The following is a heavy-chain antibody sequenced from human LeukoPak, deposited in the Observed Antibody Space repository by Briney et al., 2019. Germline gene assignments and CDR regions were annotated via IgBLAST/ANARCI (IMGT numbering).Heavy chain of an antibody. CDR1: GFTFNIYV. V-gene: IGHV3-23*01. J-gene: IGHJ4*02. CDR2: ISGSGGNT. CDR3: AKDTGGHSDY. D-gene: IGHD4-23*01. Sequence: PGGSLRLSCATSGFTFNIYVMSWVRQAPGKGLEWVSSISGSGGNTYYADSVKGRFTISRDNSKNTLYLQMNSLRAEDTAVYYCAKDTGGHSDYWGQGTLVTVSS.